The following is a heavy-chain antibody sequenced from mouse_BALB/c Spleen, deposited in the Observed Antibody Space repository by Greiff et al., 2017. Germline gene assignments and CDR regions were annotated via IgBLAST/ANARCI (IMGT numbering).Heavy chain of an antibody. Sequence: QVQLQQSGAELVKPGASVKLSCKASGYTFTSYYMYWVKQRPGQGLEWIGEINPSNGGTNFNEKFKSKATLTVDKSSSTAYMQLSSLTSEDSAVYYCTRSEYGNYGLAYWGQGTLVTVSA. D-gene: IGHD2-10*02. CDR3: TRSEYGNYGLAY. V-gene: IGHV1S81*02. CDR2: INPSNGGT. CDR1: GYTFTSYY. J-gene: IGHJ3*01.